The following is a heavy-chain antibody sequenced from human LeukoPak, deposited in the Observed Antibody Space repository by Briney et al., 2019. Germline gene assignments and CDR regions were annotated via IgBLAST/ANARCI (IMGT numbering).Heavy chain of an antibody. J-gene: IGHJ6*03. Sequence: ASVKVSCKASGYTFTSYDINWLRQATGQGLEWMGWINPKSGNTGYAQKFQGRVTITRDTSIITAYMELSSLRSEDTAVYYCARSPPNYGDYVDYYCYMDVWGKGTTVTVSS. V-gene: IGHV1-8*03. CDR1: GYTFTSYD. D-gene: IGHD4-17*01. CDR2: INPKSGNT. CDR3: ARSPPNYGDYVDYYCYMDV.